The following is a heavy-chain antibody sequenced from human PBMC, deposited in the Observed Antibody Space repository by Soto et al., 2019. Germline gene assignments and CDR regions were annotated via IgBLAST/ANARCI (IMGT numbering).Heavy chain of an antibody. V-gene: IGHV3-53*01. CDR1: GFSVTNSY. CDR2: LYSSGTT. J-gene: IGHJ6*02. D-gene: IGHD5-18*01. CDR3: ARDWSKFSYNYPYYYAMDT. Sequence: GGSLRLSCTVSGFSVTNSYINWVRQAPGRGLEWVSILYSSGTTYYADSVRGRFTVSRDDSKNTLFLHMNSLRADDTAVYYCARDWSKFSYNYPYYYAMDTWGQGTTVTVSS.